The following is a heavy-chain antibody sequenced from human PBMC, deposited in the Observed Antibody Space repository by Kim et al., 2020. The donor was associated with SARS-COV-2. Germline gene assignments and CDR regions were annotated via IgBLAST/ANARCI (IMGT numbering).Heavy chain of an antibody. V-gene: IGHV3-48*02. CDR2: ISSSSGTI. J-gene: IGHJ4*02. CDR1: GFTFSSYS. Sequence: GGSLRLSCAASGFTFSSYSMNWVRQAPGKGLEWVSYISSSSGTIKYADSVKGRFTISRDNAKNSLYLQMNSLRDEDTAVYYWAREVPLGSNGGYCFDYWGQGSLVTVS. CDR3: AREVPLGSNGGYCFDY. D-gene: IGHD2-2*01.